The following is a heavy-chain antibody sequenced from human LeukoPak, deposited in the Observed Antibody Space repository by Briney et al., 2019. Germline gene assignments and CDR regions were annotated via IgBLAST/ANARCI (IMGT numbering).Heavy chain of an antibody. CDR3: AKKANGLYFDF. J-gene: IGHJ4*02. D-gene: IGHD1-1*01. Sequence: GGSLRLSCAASGFTFDDYAMHWVRQAPGKGVEWVSLISWDGSTTSYADSVKGRFTISRDKSKDSLYLQMSSLRAEDTALYYCAKKANGLYFDFWGQGTLVTVSS. V-gene: IGHV3-43D*03. CDR1: GFTFDDYA. CDR2: ISWDGSTT.